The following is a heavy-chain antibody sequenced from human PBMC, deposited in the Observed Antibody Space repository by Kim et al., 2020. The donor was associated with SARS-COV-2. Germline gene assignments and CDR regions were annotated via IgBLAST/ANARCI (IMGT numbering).Heavy chain of an antibody. J-gene: IGHJ6*04. Sequence: ASVKVSCKASGYTFTSYGISWVRQAPGQGLEWMGWISAYNGNTNYAQKLQGRVTMTTDTSTRTAYMELRSLRSDDTAVYYCARALSEVAAAGSTAIYYYYYGMDVWGTGTTVTVSS. V-gene: IGHV1-18*01. D-gene: IGHD6-13*01. CDR1: GYTFTSYG. CDR2: ISAYNGNT. CDR3: ARALSEVAAAGSTAIYYYYYGMDV.